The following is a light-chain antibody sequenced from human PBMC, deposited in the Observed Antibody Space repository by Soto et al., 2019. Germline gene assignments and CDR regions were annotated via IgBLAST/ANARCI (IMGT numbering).Light chain of an antibody. Sequence: DIRMTQSPSTLSASVGDRVTITCRASQSISSWLAWYQQKPGKAPKLLIYMASSLESGVPSRFSVSGSGTEFTLPISSLQPDDFATYCCQQYNSYPWTFGQGTKVEIK. CDR2: MAS. J-gene: IGKJ1*01. V-gene: IGKV1-5*03. CDR1: QSISSW. CDR3: QQYNSYPWT.